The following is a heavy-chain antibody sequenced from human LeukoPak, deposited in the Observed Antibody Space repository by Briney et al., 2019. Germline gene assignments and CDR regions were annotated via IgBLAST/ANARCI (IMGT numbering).Heavy chain of an antibody. CDR3: ARDDSGSYNY. J-gene: IGHJ4*02. V-gene: IGHV4-34*01. D-gene: IGHD1-26*01. Sequence: TSETLSLTCAVYGGSFRGYYWSWIRQPPGKGLEWIGEINHSGSNNYNPSLKSRVTISVDTSKNQFSLKLSSVTAADTAVYYCARDDSGSYNYWGQGTLVTVSS. CDR2: INHSGSN. CDR1: GGSFRGYY.